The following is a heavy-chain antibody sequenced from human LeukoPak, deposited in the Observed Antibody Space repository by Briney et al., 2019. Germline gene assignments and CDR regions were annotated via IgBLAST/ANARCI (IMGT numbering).Heavy chain of an antibody. CDR2: IYSSDST. CDR3: ARGNWNYPFDY. CDR1: GFTVSSNY. Sequence: PGGSLRLSCAASGFTVSSNYMSWVRQAPGKGLEWVSVIYSSDSTYYADSVKGRFTISRDNSKNTLYLQMNSLRAKDTAVYYCARGNWNYPFDYWGQGTLVTVSS. V-gene: IGHV3-53*01. J-gene: IGHJ4*02. D-gene: IGHD1-7*01.